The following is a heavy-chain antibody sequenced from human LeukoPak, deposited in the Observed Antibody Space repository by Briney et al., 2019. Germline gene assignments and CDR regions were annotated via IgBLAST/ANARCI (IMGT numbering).Heavy chain of an antibody. Sequence: SGTLSLTCGVSGVSVINTNWWTWVRQPPGKGLEWIGEVHLDARTNYNPSLESRLTMSVDVSENQVSLKLTSVTAADTAVYYCAREGGFYRPLDYSGQGTLVTVSS. J-gene: IGHJ4*02. D-gene: IGHD3-3*01. CDR3: AREGGFYRPLDY. CDR2: VHLDART. CDR1: GVSVINTNW. V-gene: IGHV4-4*02.